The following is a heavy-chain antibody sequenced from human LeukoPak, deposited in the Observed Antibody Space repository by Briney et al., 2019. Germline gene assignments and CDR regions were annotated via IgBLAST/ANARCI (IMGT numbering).Heavy chain of an antibody. CDR2: IIPIFGTA. Sequence: SVKVSCKASGYTFISYVLNWVRQAPGQGLEWMGGIIPIFGTANYAQKFQGRVTITADESTSTAYMELSSLRSEDTAVYYCARGFVQQQLPLGYYYYMDVWGKGTTVTVSS. D-gene: IGHD6-13*01. CDR1: GYTFISYV. J-gene: IGHJ6*03. V-gene: IGHV1-69*13. CDR3: ARGFVQQQLPLGYYYYMDV.